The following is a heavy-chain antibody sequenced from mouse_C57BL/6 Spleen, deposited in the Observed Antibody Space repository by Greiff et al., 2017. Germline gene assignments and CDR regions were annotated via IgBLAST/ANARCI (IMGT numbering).Heavy chain of an antibody. V-gene: IGHV1-64*01. Sequence: VQLQQPGTVLVKPGASVKLSCKASGYTFTSYWMHWVKQRPGQGLEWIGMIHPGSGSTNYNEKFKSKATLTVDKSSSTAYMQLSSLTYEDSAVYSCARSYGKAYAMDYWGQGTSVTVSS. CDR3: ARSYGKAYAMDY. D-gene: IGHD2-10*02. CDR1: GYTFTSYW. CDR2: IHPGSGST. J-gene: IGHJ4*01.